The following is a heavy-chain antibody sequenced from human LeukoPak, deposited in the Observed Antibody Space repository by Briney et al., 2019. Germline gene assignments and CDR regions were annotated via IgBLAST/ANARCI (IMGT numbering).Heavy chain of an antibody. CDR2: INPNSGGT. J-gene: IGHJ5*02. CDR1: GYTFTGYY. Sequence: ASVKVSCKASGYTFTGYYMHWVRQAPGQGLEWMGRINPNSGGTNYAQKFQGGVTMTRDTSISTAYMELSRLRSDDTAVYYCARVRGRSYYDSSGYKFDPWGQGTLVTVSS. D-gene: IGHD3-22*01. CDR3: ARVRGRSYYDSSGYKFDP. V-gene: IGHV1-2*06.